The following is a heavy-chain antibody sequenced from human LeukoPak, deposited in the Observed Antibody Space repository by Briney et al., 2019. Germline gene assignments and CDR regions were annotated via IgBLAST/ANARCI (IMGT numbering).Heavy chain of an antibody. V-gene: IGHV3-48*01. Sequence: PGGSLRLSCAASGFTFSRDSMNWVRQAPGKGLEWISYISYDSAIKYYADSVRGRFTISRDNAKNSLSLQIHSLRAEDTAVYYCVRDNPRCCGVVPVNIDDFWGQGTLVTVSS. D-gene: IGHD2-15*01. CDR3: VRDNPRCCGVVPVNIDDF. CDR2: ISYDSAIK. CDR1: GFTFSRDS. J-gene: IGHJ4*02.